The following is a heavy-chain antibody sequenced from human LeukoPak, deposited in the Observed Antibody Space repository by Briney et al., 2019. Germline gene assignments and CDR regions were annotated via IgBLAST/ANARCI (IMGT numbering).Heavy chain of an antibody. CDR2: IWYDGSNK. CDR1: GFTFSSYG. D-gene: IGHD1-14*01. J-gene: IGHJ6*02. CDR3: ARVLSGGSYYYYGMDV. V-gene: IGHV3-33*01. Sequence: GGSLRLSCAASGFTFSSYGMHWVRQAPGKGLEWVAVIWYDGSNKYYADSVKGRFTISRDNSKNTLYLQMNSLRAEDTAVYYCARVLSGGSYYYYGMDVWGQGTTVTVSS.